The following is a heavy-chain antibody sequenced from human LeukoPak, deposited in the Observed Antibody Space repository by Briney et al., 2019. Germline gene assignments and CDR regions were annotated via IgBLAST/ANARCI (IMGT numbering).Heavy chain of an antibody. V-gene: IGHV3-21*01. D-gene: IGHD6-19*01. CDR2: ISSSSSYI. Sequence: GGSLRLSCAASGFTFSSYSMNWVRQAPGKGLDWVSSISSSSSYIYYADSVKGRFTISRDNAKNSLYLQMNSLRAEDTAVYYCARSGSGWFYYYYYMDVWGKGTTATVSS. CDR1: GFTFSSYS. CDR3: ARSGSGWFYYYYYMDV. J-gene: IGHJ6*03.